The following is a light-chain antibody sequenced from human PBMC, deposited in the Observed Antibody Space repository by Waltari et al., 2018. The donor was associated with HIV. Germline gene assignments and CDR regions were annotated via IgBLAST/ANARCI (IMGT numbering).Light chain of an antibody. V-gene: IGKV1-5*03. CDR1: HGIGNV. CDR3: QQYNTVSRT. CDR2: KAS. J-gene: IGKJ1*01. Sequence: DIQMTQSTPTLSASVGARITITCRASHGIGNVVAWYQQKPGKAPNLLIYKASALQIGVPSRFSGSGSGTEFTLTINGLQPDDFATYYCQQYNTVSRTFGPGTQV.